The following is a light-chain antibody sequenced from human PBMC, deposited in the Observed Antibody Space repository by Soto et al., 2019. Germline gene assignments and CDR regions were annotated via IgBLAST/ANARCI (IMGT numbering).Light chain of an antibody. CDR3: CSYAGSSTFV. CDR2: EVV. Sequence: QSALTQPPSASGSPGQSVTISCTGTKNDIGVYDFVSWYQHHPGKAPRLIIYEVVQRPSGVPDRFSGSKSGNTASLTISGLQAEDEADYYCCSYAGSSTFVFGNGTKVTVL. V-gene: IGLV2-8*01. J-gene: IGLJ1*01. CDR1: KNDIGVYDF.